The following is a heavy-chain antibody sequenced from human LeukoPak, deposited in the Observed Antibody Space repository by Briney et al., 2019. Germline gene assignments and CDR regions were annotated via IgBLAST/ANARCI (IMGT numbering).Heavy chain of an antibody. CDR2: IYTSGRT. Sequence: PSETLSLTCTVSGASINSHYWNWIRQPGGKGLEWIGRIYTSGRTKYNPSLKSRVTISVDKSKNQFSLNLTSVTAADTAVYNCARDGSGWTDDDAFDVWGQGTMVTVSS. V-gene: IGHV4-4*07. CDR3: ARDGSGWTDDDAFDV. D-gene: IGHD6-19*01. CDR1: GASINSHY. J-gene: IGHJ3*01.